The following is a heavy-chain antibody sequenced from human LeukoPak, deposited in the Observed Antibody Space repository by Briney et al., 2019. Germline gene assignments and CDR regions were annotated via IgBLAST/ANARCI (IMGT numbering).Heavy chain of an antibody. D-gene: IGHD3-22*01. CDR1: GFTFRRNA. CDR3: AKDESSGYYYLDS. J-gene: IGHJ5*01. Sequence: GGSLRLSCAASGFTFRRNAMTWVRQAPGKGLEWVSTITGSAESAYYADSVKGRLSISRDNSKNTLHLQLKSLRAEDTAVYYCAKDESSGYYYLDSWGQGTLVTVSS. CDR2: ITGSAESA. V-gene: IGHV3-23*01.